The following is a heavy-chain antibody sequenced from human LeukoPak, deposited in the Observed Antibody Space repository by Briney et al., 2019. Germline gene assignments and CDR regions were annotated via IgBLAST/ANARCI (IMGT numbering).Heavy chain of an antibody. J-gene: IGHJ4*02. CDR2: IYHSGST. CDR1: GYSISSGYY. CDR3: ARERIRGTTFDY. V-gene: IGHV4-38-2*02. Sequence: SETLSLNCTVSGYSISSGYYWGWIRQPPGKGLEWIGSIYHSGSTYYNPSLKSRVTISVDTSKNQFSLKLSSVTAADTAVYYCARERIRGTTFDYWGQGTLVTVSS. D-gene: IGHD1-7*01.